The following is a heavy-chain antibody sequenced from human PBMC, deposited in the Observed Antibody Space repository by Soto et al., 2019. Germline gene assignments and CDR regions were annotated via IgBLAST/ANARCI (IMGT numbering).Heavy chain of an antibody. CDR3: AGPYNCGSACYPAYSLDS. CDR1: GGAFRGFY. D-gene: IGHD2-21*02. Sequence: PSENLFLTCAGYGGAFRGFYWEWVRQPPGKGLEWIGKINHSGSTYNPSLKSRVTISLDTSKNQFSLTLSSVTAADTAVYYCAGPYNCGSACYPAYSLDSWGQGTLVTVSS. V-gene: IGHV4-34*01. CDR2: INHSGST. J-gene: IGHJ4*02.